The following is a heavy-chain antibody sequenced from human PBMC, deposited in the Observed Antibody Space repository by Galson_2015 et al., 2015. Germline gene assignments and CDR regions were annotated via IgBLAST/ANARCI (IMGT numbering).Heavy chain of an antibody. Sequence: SLRLSCAASGFTFSTYGMHWVRQAPGKGLEWVAVISYDGTNKYYEDSVKGRFTISRDNSRNTLYLQMNSLRAEDTAVYYCAREVGGWGQGTLVTVSS. D-gene: IGHD2-2*01. J-gene: IGHJ4*02. CDR3: AREVGG. CDR2: ISYDGTNK. CDR1: GFTFSTYG. V-gene: IGHV3-30*03.